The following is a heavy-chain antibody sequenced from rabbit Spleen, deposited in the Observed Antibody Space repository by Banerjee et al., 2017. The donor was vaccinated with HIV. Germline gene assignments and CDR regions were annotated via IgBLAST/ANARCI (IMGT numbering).Heavy chain of an antibody. D-gene: IGHD6-1*01. CDR2: INVVTGRA. J-gene: IGHJ4*01. Sequence: QEQLVESGGGLVQPEGSLQLSCTASGFSFSDKAVMCWVRQAPGKGLEWIACINVVTGRAVYASWAKGRFTFSKTSSTTVTLQVTSLTAADTATYFCARGEHFSVGFSAFAIYLDLWGPGTLVTVS. CDR3: ARGEHFSVGFSAFAIYLDL. CDR1: GFSFSDKAV. V-gene: IGHV1S45*01.